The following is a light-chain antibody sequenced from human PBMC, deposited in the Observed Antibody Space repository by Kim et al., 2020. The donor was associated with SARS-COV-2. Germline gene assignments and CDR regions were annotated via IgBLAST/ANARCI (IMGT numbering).Light chain of an antibody. J-gene: IGLJ3*02. Sequence: SVQRTCTRSSGPSSYASAWHQQQPEKGPRYLMKLNSDGSHTKGDGIPDRFSGSSSGAERYLTISSLQSEDEADYYCQTWGTGTWVFGGGTQLTVL. CDR2: LNSDGSH. V-gene: IGLV4-69*01. CDR3: QTWGTGTWV. CDR1: SGPSSYA.